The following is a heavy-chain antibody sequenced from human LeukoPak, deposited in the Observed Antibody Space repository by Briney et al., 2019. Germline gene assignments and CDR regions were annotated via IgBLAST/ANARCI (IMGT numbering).Heavy chain of an antibody. J-gene: IGHJ1*01. V-gene: IGHV3-21*01. Sequence: ETLSLTCAVSSGSISSSHWWSWVRQPPGKGLEWVSSISSSSSYIYYADSVKGRFTISRDNAKNSLYLQMNSLRAEDTAVYYCARDGHYDILTGYFQDWGQGTLVTVSS. D-gene: IGHD3-9*01. CDR1: GSISSSHW. CDR3: ARDGHYDILTGYFQD. CDR2: ISSSSSYI.